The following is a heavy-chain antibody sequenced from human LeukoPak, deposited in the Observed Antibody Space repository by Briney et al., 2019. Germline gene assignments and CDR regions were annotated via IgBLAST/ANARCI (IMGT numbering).Heavy chain of an antibody. D-gene: IGHD3-9*01. CDR2: ISAYNGNT. CDR1: GYTFTSYG. CDR3: ARVSLDILTGYYDNWFDP. Sequence: GASVKVSCKASGYTFTSYGISWVRQAPGHGLEWMGWISAYNGNTNYAQKLQGRVTMTTDTSTSTAYMELRSLRSDDTAVYYCARVSLDILTGYYDNWFDPWGQGTLVTVSS. V-gene: IGHV1-18*01. J-gene: IGHJ5*02.